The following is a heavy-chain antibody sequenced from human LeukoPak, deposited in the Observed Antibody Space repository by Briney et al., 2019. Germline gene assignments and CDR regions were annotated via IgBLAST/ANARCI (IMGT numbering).Heavy chain of an antibody. V-gene: IGHV3-53*01. J-gene: IGHJ4*02. CDR3: ARVIPGQWLVPSVFDY. D-gene: IGHD6-19*01. CDR2: IYSGGRT. Sequence: GGSLRLSCAASGFTVSSNYMSWVRQAPGKGLEWVSIIYSGGRTYYADSVKGRFTISRDNSKNTLYLQMNSLRAEDTAVYYCARVIPGQWLVPSVFDYWGQGTLVTVSS. CDR1: GFTVSSNY.